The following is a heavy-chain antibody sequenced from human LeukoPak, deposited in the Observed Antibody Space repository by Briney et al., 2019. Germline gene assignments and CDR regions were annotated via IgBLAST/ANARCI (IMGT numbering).Heavy chain of an antibody. J-gene: IGHJ4*02. CDR1: GFTFSDYY. V-gene: IGHV3-11*04. D-gene: IGHD3-22*01. Sequence: GGSLRLSCAASGFTFSDYYMSWIRQAPGKGLEWVSYISSSGSTINYADSVKGRFTISRDNAKNSLYLQMNSLRAEDTAVYYCARDSNYYYDSSGYYPQFDCWGQGTLVTVSS. CDR2: ISSSGSTI. CDR3: ARDSNYYYDSSGYYPQFDC.